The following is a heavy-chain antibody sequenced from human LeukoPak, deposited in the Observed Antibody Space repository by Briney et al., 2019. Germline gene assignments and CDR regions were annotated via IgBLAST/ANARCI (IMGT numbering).Heavy chain of an antibody. D-gene: IGHD2-21*02. J-gene: IGHJ5*02. CDR1: GGTFSSYA. Sequence: GASVKVSCKASGGTFSSYAISWVRQAPGQGLEWMGGIIPIFGTANYAQKFQGRVTITADKSTSTAYMELSSLRSEDTAVYYCARVKPAYCGGDCYWYNWFDPWGQGTLVTVSS. CDR3: ARVKPAYCGGDCYWYNWFDP. CDR2: IIPIFGTA. V-gene: IGHV1-69*06.